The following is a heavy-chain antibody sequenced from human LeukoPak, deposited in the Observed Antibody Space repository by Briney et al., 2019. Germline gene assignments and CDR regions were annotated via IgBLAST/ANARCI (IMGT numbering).Heavy chain of an antibody. CDR3: AKGFPTRGYFDS. D-gene: IGHD5-12*01. CDR1: GFTFSSYG. CDR2: IWYDGSNK. V-gene: IGHV3-33*06. J-gene: IGHJ4*02. Sequence: GGSLRLSCAASGFTFSSYGMHWVRQAPGKGLEWVAVIWYDGSNKYYADSVKGRFTISRDNSKNTLYLQMNSLRVEDTAVYYCAKGFPTRGYFDSWGQGILVIVSS.